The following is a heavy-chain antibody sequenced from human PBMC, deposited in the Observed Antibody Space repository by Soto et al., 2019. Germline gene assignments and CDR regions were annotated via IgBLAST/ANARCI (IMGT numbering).Heavy chain of an antibody. V-gene: IGHV1-69*02. CDR3: ARGGAYGGNSGAFDI. Sequence: QVQLVQSGAEVKKPGSSVMVSCKGSGGTFSSYTISWGRKAPGQGLEWMGRIIPILGIANYAQKFQGRVTITADKSTSTAYMELSSLRSEDTAVYYCARGGAYGGNSGAFDIWGQGTMVTVSS. D-gene: IGHD4-17*01. CDR1: GGTFSSYT. J-gene: IGHJ3*02. CDR2: IIPILGIA.